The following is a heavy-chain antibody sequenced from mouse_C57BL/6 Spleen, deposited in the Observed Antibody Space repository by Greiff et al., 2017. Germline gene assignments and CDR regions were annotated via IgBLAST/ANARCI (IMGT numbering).Heavy chain of an antibody. Sequence: EVKLVESEGGLVQPGSSMKLSCTASGFTFSDYYMAWVRQVPEKGLEWVANITYDGSSTYYLDSLKSRFIISRDNAKNILYLQMSSLKSEDTATYYCARDIGERNYYAMDYWGQGTSVTVSS. CDR3: ARDIGERNYYAMDY. V-gene: IGHV5-16*01. J-gene: IGHJ4*01. CDR2: ITYDGSST. CDR1: GFTFSDYY.